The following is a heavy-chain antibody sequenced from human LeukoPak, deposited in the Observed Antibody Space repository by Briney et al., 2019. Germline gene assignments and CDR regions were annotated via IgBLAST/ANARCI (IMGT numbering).Heavy chain of an antibody. Sequence: SETLSLTXTVSGGSIRSYYWSWIRQTPGKGLEWIGYIYYSGSTNYNPSLKSRVTISVDTSKNQFSLKLSSVTAADTAVYYCARDLVVWGKGTTVTVSS. J-gene: IGHJ6*04. CDR3: ARDLVV. CDR2: IYYSGST. V-gene: IGHV4-59*01. CDR1: GGSIRSYY.